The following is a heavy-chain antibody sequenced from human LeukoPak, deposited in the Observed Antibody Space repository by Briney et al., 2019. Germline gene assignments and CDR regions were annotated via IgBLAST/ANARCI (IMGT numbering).Heavy chain of an antibody. J-gene: IGHJ4*02. Sequence: ASVKVSCKASGYTFSGYYMHWVRQAPGQGLEWMGWINPNSGGTNYAQKFHGRVTMTRDTSISTAYMELIRLRSADTAVYYCARVGRAFTARSSFFDYWGQGTLVTVSS. V-gene: IGHV1-2*02. CDR1: GYTFSGYY. CDR3: ARVGRAFTARSSFFDY. D-gene: IGHD6-6*01. CDR2: INPNSGGT.